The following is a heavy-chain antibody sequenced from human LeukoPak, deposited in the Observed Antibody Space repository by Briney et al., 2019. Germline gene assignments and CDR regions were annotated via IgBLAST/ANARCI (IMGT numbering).Heavy chain of an antibody. CDR1: GFTFSSHW. J-gene: IGHJ5*02. D-gene: IGHD2-2*01. CDR2: INADGSAT. Sequence: GGSLRLSCAASGFTFSSHWMHWVRQAPEKGLVGVSHINADGSATYYAASVKGRFTISRDNARNTLYLQMHSLTAEDTGVYYCVRGALRDCSYTSCTRGDWFDPWGQGTLVTVSS. CDR3: VRGALRDCSYTSCTRGDWFDP. V-gene: IGHV3-74*01.